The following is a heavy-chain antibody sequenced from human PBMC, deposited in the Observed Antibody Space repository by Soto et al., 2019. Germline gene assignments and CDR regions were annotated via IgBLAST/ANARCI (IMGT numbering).Heavy chain of an antibody. Sequence: SETLSLTCAVSGGSISSGGYSWSWIRQPPGKGLEWIGYIYHSGSTYYSPSPKSRVTISVDRSKNQFSLKLSSVTAADTAVYYCARVYGGNSPRSYYFDYWGQGTLVTVSS. CDR3: ARVYGGNSPRSYYFDY. CDR2: IYHSGST. J-gene: IGHJ4*02. D-gene: IGHD2-21*02. V-gene: IGHV4-30-2*01. CDR1: GGSISSGGYS.